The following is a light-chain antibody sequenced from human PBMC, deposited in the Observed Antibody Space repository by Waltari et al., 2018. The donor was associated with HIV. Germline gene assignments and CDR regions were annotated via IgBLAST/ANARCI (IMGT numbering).Light chain of an antibody. J-gene: IGLJ2*01. CDR3: AAWDDSLSGVV. CDR2: RNN. V-gene: IGLV1-47*01. Sequence: QSVLTQPPSASGTPGQRVTNSCSGSSSNIGSKYVYWYQQLPGTAPKLLIYRNNQRPSGVPDRFSGSKSGTSASLAISGLRSEDEADYYCAAWDDSLSGVVFGGGTKLTVL. CDR1: SSNIGSKY.